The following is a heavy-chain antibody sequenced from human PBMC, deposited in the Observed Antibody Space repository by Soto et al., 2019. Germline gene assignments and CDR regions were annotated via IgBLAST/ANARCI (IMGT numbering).Heavy chain of an antibody. CDR1: GFTFSSYA. D-gene: IGHD6-19*01. V-gene: IGHV3-30-3*01. CDR2: ISYDGSNK. J-gene: IGHJ4*02. Sequence: QVQLVESGGGVVQPGRSLRLSCAASGFTFSSYAMHWVSQAPGKGLEWVAVISYDGSNKYYADSVKGRFTISRDNSKNTLYLQMNSLRAEDTAVYYCARKPGIAVAGIDYWGQGTLVTVSS. CDR3: ARKPGIAVAGIDY.